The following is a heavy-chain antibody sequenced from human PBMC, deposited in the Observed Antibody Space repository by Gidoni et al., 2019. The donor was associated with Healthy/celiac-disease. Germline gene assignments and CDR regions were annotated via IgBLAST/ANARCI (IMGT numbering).Heavy chain of an antibody. CDR1: GFTFSSYA. V-gene: IGHV3-23*01. Sequence: EVQLLESGGGLVQPGGSLRLSCAASGFTFSSYAMRWVRQAPGKGLEWVSAISGSGGSTYYADSVKGRFTISRDNSKNTLYLQMNSLRAEDTAVYYCAKAPGVGSVGDYWGQGTLVTVSS. CDR2: ISGSGGST. J-gene: IGHJ4*02. D-gene: IGHD2-15*01. CDR3: AKAPGVGSVGDY.